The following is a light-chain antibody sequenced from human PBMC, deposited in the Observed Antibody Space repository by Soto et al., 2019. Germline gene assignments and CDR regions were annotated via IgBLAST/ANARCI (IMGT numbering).Light chain of an antibody. Sequence: EIVLTQSPATLSLSPGERATLSCRASQSVSSYLALYQQNPGQAPRLLIYDASNRATGIPARFSGRGCGPDCTLTSRSRESEDFSVYYGKQRSNWPPWTLGQGTKVEIK. J-gene: IGKJ1*01. CDR2: DAS. CDR1: QSVSSY. CDR3: KQRSNWPPWT. V-gene: IGKV3-11*01.